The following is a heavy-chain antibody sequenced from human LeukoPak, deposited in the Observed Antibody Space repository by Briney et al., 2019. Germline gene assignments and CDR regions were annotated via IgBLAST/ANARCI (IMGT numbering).Heavy chain of an antibody. CDR2: ISYDGSNK. CDR1: GFTFSSYA. Sequence: GGSLRLSCAASGFTFSSYAMHWVRQAPGKGLEWVAVISYDGSNKYYADSVKGRFTISRDNSKNTLNLQMNSLRPEDTAVYFCATLRGANAAPFDYWGQGTLVTVSS. V-gene: IGHV3-30*14. CDR3: ATLRGANAAPFDY. D-gene: IGHD4/OR15-4a*01. J-gene: IGHJ4*02.